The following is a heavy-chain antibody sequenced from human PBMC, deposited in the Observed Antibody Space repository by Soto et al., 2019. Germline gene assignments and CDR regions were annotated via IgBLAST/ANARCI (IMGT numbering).Heavy chain of an antibody. Sequence: SLRLSCAASGFTFSTYAMSWVRQAPGKGLEWVAVISHDGRNKYYADSVKGRFTVSRDNSKKTLYLQMNSLRAEDTAVYYCVKEEYYDILTGSRGDAFDIWGQGTMVTVSS. CDR2: ISHDGRNK. J-gene: IGHJ3*02. V-gene: IGHV3-30*18. D-gene: IGHD3-9*01. CDR3: VKEEYYDILTGSRGDAFDI. CDR1: GFTFSTYA.